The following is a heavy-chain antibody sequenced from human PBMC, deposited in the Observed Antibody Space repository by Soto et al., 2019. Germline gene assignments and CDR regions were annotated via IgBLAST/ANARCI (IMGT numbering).Heavy chain of an antibody. J-gene: IGHJ4*02. Sequence: SVKVSCKASGGTFSSYAISWVRQAPGQGLEWMGGIIPIFGTANYAQKFQGRVTITADESTSTAYMELSSLRSEDTAVYYCASCDSGYDYLDYWGQGTLVTVSS. CDR2: IIPIFGTA. D-gene: IGHD5-12*01. CDR3: ASCDSGYDYLDY. V-gene: IGHV1-69*13. CDR1: GGTFSSYA.